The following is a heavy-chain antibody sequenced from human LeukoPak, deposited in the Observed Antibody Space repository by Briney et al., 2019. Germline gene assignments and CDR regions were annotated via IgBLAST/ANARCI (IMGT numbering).Heavy chain of an antibody. CDR3: ARDSGDYVWGSYRAPYYYYGMDV. CDR1: GFTVSSNY. CDR2: IYSGGST. J-gene: IGHJ6*02. Sequence: PGGSLRLSCAASGFTVSSNYMSWVRQAPGKGLEWVSVIYSGGSTYYADSVKGRFTISRGNSKNTLYLQMNSLRAEDTAVYYCARDSGDYVWGSYRAPYYYYGMDVWGQGTTVTVSS. V-gene: IGHV3-53*01. D-gene: IGHD3-16*02.